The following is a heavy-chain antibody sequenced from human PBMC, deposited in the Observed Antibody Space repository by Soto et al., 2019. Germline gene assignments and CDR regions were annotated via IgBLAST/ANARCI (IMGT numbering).Heavy chain of an antibody. D-gene: IGHD2-8*01. CDR2: ISAYSGST. Sequence: HGQLVQSGAEVKKPGASVKVSCKTSGYTFTNYPIIWVRQAPGQGLEWVGWISAYSGSTDYAQNLQGRVTMTTDTFTFTVYIELRSLRYDDTAVYYCARDLGGVLMALYPWGQGTLVTVSS. CDR3: ARDLGGVLMALYP. V-gene: IGHV1-18*04. CDR1: GYTFTNYP. J-gene: IGHJ5*02.